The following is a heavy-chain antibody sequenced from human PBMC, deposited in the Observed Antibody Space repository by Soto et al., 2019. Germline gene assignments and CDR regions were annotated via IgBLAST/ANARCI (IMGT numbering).Heavy chain of an antibody. Sequence: EVQLVESGGGLVKPGGSLRLSCAASGFTFSSYSMNWVRQAPGKGLEWVSSISSSSSYIYYADSVKGRFTISRDNAKNSLYLQINSLRAEDTAVYYCARDQKWRYSGYGYWGQGTLVTVSS. CDR3: ARDQKWRYSGYGY. V-gene: IGHV3-21*01. CDR1: GFTFSSYS. J-gene: IGHJ4*02. CDR2: ISSSSSYI. D-gene: IGHD5-12*01.